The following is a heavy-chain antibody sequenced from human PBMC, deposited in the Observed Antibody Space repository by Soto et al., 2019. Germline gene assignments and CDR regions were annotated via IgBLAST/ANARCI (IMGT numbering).Heavy chain of an antibody. CDR1: GYIFTAYY. CDR2: INPASGGT. J-gene: IGHJ3*01. V-gene: IGHV1-2*02. CDR3: ARDYSAGAGASDF. Sequence: QVQLVQSGAEVKKPGAPVKVSCKASGYIFTAYYMNWVRQAPGQGLEWMGWINPASGGTNYAQKFQGRVTMTTDPSISTAYMELSSLRSDDTAVYYCARDYSAGAGASDFWGQGTMVIVSS. D-gene: IGHD6-19*01.